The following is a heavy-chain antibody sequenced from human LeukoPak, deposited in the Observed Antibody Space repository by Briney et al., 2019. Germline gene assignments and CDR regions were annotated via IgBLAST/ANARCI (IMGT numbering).Heavy chain of an antibody. Sequence: PGGSLRLSCAASGFTFSSYAMSWVRQAPEKGLEWVSGLTGSGDRTFYADSVKGRFTISRDNSKNTLYLQMNSVRVEDTALYYCAKRDHGGGSAPPLFDYWGQGILVTVSS. CDR1: GFTFSSYA. D-gene: IGHD5-12*01. V-gene: IGHV3-23*01. CDR2: LTGSGDRT. J-gene: IGHJ4*02. CDR3: AKRDHGGGSAPPLFDY.